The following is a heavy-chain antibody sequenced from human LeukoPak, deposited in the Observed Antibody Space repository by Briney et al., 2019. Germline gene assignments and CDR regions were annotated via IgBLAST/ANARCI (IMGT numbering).Heavy chain of an antibody. D-gene: IGHD2-8*01. CDR2: IKQDGSEA. J-gene: IGHJ6*03. Sequence: GGSLRLSCAASGFTFSSYWMTWVRQAPGKGLEWVANIKQDGSEAYYVDSVKGRFTVSRDNAKNSLYLQLNGLGAEDTAVYYCATRYCTIPACRASSYHCMDNWGKGTTVTVSS. V-gene: IGHV3-7*01. CDR1: GFTFSSYW. CDR3: ATRYCTIPACRASSYHCMDN.